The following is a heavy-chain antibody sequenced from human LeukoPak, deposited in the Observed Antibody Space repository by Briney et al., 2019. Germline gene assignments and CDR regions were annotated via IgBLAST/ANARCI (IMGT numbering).Heavy chain of an antibody. J-gene: IGHJ4*02. D-gene: IGHD5-18*01. V-gene: IGHV1-46*02. CDR1: GYLFKYDY. CDR2: INPSGDST. Sequence: ASVKVSCKASGYLFKYDYIHWVRQAPGQGLEWMGMINPSGDSTTYAQQFQGRLTMSSDTSTRTVYVELSSLRSEDTAVYFCARDRMDTAMGSYLDNWGQGTLVTISS. CDR3: ARDRMDTAMGSYLDN.